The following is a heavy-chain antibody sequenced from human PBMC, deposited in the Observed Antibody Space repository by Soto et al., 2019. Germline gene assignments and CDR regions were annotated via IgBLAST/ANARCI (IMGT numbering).Heavy chain of an antibody. CDR1: GFTFSSYA. J-gene: IGHJ3*02. CDR2: ISYDGSNK. V-gene: IGHV3-30-3*01. CDR3: AASEDYYDSSGPPI. D-gene: IGHD3-22*01. Sequence: SCAASGFTFSSYAMHWVRQAPGKGLEWVAVISYDGSNKYYADSVKGRFTISRDNSKNTLYLQMNSLRAEDTAVYYCAASEDYYDSSGPPIWGQGTMVTVSS.